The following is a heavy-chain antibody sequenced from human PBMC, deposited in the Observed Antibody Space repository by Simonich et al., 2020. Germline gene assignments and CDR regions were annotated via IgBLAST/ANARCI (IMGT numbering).Heavy chain of an antibody. CDR2: IYYSGST. CDR3: PRLPDY. V-gene: IGHV4-59*08. Sequence: QVQLQESGPGLVKPSETLSLTCTVSGGSISSYYCSWIRQPPGKGLELIGYIYYSGSTNYNPSLKSRVTISVETSKNQFSLKLSSVTAADTAVYYCPRLPDYWGQGTLVTVSS. J-gene: IGHJ4*02. CDR1: GGSISSYY.